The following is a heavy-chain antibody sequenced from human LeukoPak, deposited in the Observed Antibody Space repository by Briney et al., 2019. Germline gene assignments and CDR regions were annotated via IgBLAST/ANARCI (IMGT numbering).Heavy chain of an antibody. D-gene: IGHD3-22*01. J-gene: IGHJ6*02. CDR1: GGSISSSSYY. CDR3: ARSRYYFVSGAYYSPSPMDV. V-gene: IGHV4-39*07. CDR2: IYYSGST. Sequence: SETLSLTCTVSGGSISSSSYYWGWIRQPPGKGLEWIGRIYYSGSTYSNTSLKSRVTISVDRSKNQFSLKLSSVTAADTAVYYCARSRYYFVSGAYYSPSPMDVWGQGTTVTVSS.